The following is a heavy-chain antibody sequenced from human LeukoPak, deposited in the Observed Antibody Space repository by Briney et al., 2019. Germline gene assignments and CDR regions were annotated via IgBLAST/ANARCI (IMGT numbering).Heavy chain of an antibody. D-gene: IGHD6-19*01. J-gene: IGHJ6*03. CDR2: ISAYNGNT. V-gene: IGHV1-18*01. CDR3: ARDYGEAVAHYYYYYYMDV. CDR1: GYTFTTYA. Sequence: ASVKVSCKTSGYTFTTYAISWVRQAPGQGLEWMGWISAYNGNTNYAQKLQGRVTMTTDTSTSTAYMELRSLRSDDTAVYYCARDYGEAVAHYYYYYYMDVWGKGTTVTISS.